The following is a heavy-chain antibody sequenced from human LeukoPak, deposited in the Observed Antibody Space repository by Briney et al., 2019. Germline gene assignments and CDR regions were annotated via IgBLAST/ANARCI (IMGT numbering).Heavy chain of an antibody. Sequence: GGSLRLSCAASGFTFSTYDMHWVRQGTGKGLQWVSAIGTADDTYYPGSVKGRFTISRENAKNSLYLQMNSLRAGASAVYYCARKSVAGLDYWGQGTLVTVSS. V-gene: IGHV3-13*01. CDR1: GFTFSTYD. CDR3: ARKSVAGLDY. D-gene: IGHD6-19*01. J-gene: IGHJ4*02. CDR2: IGTADDT.